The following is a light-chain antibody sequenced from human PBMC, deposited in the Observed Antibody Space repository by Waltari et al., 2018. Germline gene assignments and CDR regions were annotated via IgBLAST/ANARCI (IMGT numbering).Light chain of an antibody. CDR2: DAS. Sequence: DIQMPQSPSSLSASVGARVTITCQPSQDISNYLNWYQQNPGKPPKLLIYDASILETGVPSRFSGSGSGTDFTFTISSLQPEDIATYYCQQYDNLPITFGQGTRLEIK. J-gene: IGKJ5*01. CDR3: QQYDNLPIT. CDR1: QDISNY. V-gene: IGKV1-33*01.